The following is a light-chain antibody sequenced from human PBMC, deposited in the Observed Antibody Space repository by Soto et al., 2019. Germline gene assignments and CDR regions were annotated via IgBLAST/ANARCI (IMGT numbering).Light chain of an antibody. V-gene: IGKV3-20*01. J-gene: IGKJ2*01. CDR2: GAS. CDR1: QSVSSSY. CDR3: QQYGSSPMYT. Sequence: EIVLTQSPGTLSLSPGERATLSCRASQSVSSSYLAWYQQKPDQAPRLLIYGASSRATGIPDRFSGSGSGTDFPLTITTLEPEDFAVYYCQQYGSSPMYTFGQGTKLEIK.